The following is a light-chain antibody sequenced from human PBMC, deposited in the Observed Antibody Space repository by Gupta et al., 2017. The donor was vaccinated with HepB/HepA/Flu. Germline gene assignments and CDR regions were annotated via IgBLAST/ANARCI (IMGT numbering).Light chain of an antibody. CDR3: QQNYNSPPLT. V-gene: IGKV3-15*01. Sequence: EIVMTHSPAALSVSPGERVTLSCRASQSVSSNLPWYQQKPGQAPRLLIFRASTMESGLPSRFSGSGSGTDFTLTITSLQAEDFAVYYCQQNYNSPPLTFGRGTKVEIK. J-gene: IGKJ4*01. CDR2: RAS. CDR1: QSVSSN.